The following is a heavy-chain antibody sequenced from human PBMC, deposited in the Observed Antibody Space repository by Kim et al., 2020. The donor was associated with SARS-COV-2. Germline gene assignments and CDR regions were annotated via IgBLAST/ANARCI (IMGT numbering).Heavy chain of an antibody. CDR2: INHSGSI. J-gene: IGHJ6*02. D-gene: IGHD3-10*01. V-gene: IGHV4-34*01. CDR1: AESLSGYS. Sequence: SETLSLTCAVYAESLSGYSWNWIRQPPGKGLEWIGEINHSGSINYTPSLESRVTISLDTSKNQLSLKLTSVAAADTAVYYCARGVLRGRRYFYYGMDVWGQGTTVTVSS. CDR3: ARGVLRGRRYFYYGMDV.